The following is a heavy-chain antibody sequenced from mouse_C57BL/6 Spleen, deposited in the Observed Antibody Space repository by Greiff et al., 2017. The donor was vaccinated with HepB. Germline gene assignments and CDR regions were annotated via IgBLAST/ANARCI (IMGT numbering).Heavy chain of an antibody. V-gene: IGHV5-6*01. CDR3: ARHGYGGDYFDY. CDR1: GFTFSSYG. CDR2: ISSGGRYT. J-gene: IGHJ2*01. Sequence: EVQLVESGGDLVKPGGSLKLSCAASGFTFSSYGMSWVRQTPDKRLEWVATISSGGRYTYYPDSVKGRFTISRDNAKNTLYLQMSSLKSEDTAMYYCARHGYGGDYFDYWGQGTTLTVSS. D-gene: IGHD2-2*01.